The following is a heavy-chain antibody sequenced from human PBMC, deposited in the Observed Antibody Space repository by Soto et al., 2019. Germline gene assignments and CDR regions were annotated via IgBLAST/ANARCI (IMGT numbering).Heavy chain of an antibody. CDR3: ARRYSSSFDY. J-gene: IGHJ4*02. Sequence: ETLSLTCTVSGGSISSYYWSWIRQPPGKGLECIGYIYYSGSTNYNPSLKSRVTISVDTSKNQFSLKLSSVTAADTAVYYCARRYSSSFDYWGQGTLVTVAS. D-gene: IGHD6-13*01. CDR2: IYYSGST. V-gene: IGHV4-59*08. CDR1: GGSISSYY.